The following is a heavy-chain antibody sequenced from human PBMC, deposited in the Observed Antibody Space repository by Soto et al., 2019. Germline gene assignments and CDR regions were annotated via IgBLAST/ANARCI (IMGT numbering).Heavy chain of an antibody. Sequence: SETLSLTCTVSGGSISSSDFYWGWLRQTPGKGLEFIGSMYYSGTTYYNPSLKSRVTISADTSKNQFTLKLISVTAAETAVYYCAVVDRTGNWFDPWGEGALVTVSS. CDR1: GGSISSSDFY. CDR2: MYYSGTT. D-gene: IGHD2-15*01. CDR3: AVVDRTGNWFDP. J-gene: IGHJ5*02. V-gene: IGHV4-39*01.